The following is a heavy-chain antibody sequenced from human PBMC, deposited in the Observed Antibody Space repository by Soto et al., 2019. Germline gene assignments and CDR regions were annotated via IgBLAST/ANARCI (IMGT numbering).Heavy chain of an antibody. Sequence: SVKVSCKASGGTFSSYAISWVRQAPGQGLEWMGGIIPIFGTANYAQKFQGRVTITADESTSTAYMELSSLRSEDTAVYYCARGTNIVLVPAAMGRYYYYGMDVWGQGTTVTVS. CDR2: IIPIFGTA. CDR3: ARGTNIVLVPAAMGRYYYYGMDV. CDR1: GGTFSSYA. V-gene: IGHV1-69*13. J-gene: IGHJ6*02. D-gene: IGHD2-2*01.